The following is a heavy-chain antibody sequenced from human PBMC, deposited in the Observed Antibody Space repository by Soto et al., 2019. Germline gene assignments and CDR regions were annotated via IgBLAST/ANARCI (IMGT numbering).Heavy chain of an antibody. CDR1: GFTFSSYG. J-gene: IGHJ4*02. CDR2: IWYDGSNK. V-gene: IGHV3-33*01. D-gene: IGHD2-2*01. CDR3: ARGIKYRVLTPYYFDY. Sequence: GGSLRLSCAASGFTFSSYGMHWVRQAPGKGLEWVAVIWYDGSNKYYADSVKGRFTISRDNAKNTLYLQMNSLRAEDTAVYYCARGIKYRVLTPYYFDYWGQGALVTVSS.